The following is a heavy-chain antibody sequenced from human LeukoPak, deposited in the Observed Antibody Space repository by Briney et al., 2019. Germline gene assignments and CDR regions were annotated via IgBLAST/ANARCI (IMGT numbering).Heavy chain of an antibody. CDR1: GGSISSYY. D-gene: IGHD5-24*01. J-gene: IGHJ4*02. CDR2: IYDSGST. V-gene: IGHV4-59*01. Sequence: SETLSLTCTVSGGSISSYYWSWIRQPPGKGLEWIGYIYDSGSTNYNPSLKSRVTISVDTSKNQFSLKLSSVTAADTAVYYCAAELDGYKTFDQWGQGTLVTVSS. CDR3: AAELDGYKTFDQ.